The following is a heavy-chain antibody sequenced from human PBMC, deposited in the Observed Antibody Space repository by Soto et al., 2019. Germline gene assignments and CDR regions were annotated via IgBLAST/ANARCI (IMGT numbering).Heavy chain of an antibody. Sequence: EVQLLESGGGLVQPGGSLRLSCAASGFPFSTYDMTWVRQAPGKGLEWVSAITGTGGNTYYVDSVKGRFTSSRDNSKNMLYLQVNSLRVEDTAVYYCARIRGYWYGLDVWGQGTTVTVSS. V-gene: IGHV3-23*01. CDR2: ITGTGGNT. CDR3: ARIRGYWYGLDV. J-gene: IGHJ6*02. CDR1: GFPFSTYD.